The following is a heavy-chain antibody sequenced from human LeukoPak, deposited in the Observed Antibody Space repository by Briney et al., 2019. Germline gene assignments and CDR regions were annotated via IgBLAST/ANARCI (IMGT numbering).Heavy chain of an antibody. Sequence: PSETLSLTCTVSAGSISSGGYYLSWIRQHPGKGLEWVGYIYYSGSTYYNPSLKSRVTISVDTSKNQFSLKLRSVTAADTAVYYCARGALLLGVRYWGQGTLVTVSS. J-gene: IGHJ4*02. D-gene: IGHD3-22*01. CDR1: AGSISSGGYY. CDR3: ARGALLLGVRY. CDR2: IYYSGST. V-gene: IGHV4-31*03.